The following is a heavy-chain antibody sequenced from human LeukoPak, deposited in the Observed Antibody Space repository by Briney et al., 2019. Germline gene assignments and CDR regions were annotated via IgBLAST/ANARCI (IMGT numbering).Heavy chain of an antibody. V-gene: IGHV4-34*01. Sequence: SETLSLTCAVYGGSFSGYYWSWIRQPPGKGLEWIGEINHSGSTNYNPSLKSRVTISVDTSKNQFSLKLSSVTAADTAVYYCARHDFWSVPFDYWGQGTLVTVSS. CDR2: INHSGST. CDR3: ARHDFWSVPFDY. D-gene: IGHD3-3*01. CDR1: GGSFSGYY. J-gene: IGHJ4*02.